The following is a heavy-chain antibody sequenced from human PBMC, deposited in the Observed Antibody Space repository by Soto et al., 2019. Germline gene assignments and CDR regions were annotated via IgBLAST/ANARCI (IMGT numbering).Heavy chain of an antibody. J-gene: IGHJ4*02. D-gene: IGHD3-10*01. CDR1: GFTVSSNY. CDR2: IYSGGST. V-gene: IGHV3-53*01. Sequence: HPGGSLRLSCAASGFTVSSNYMSWVRQAPGKGLEWVSVIYSGGSTYYADSVKGRFTISRDNSKNTLYLQMNSLRAEDTAVYYCARAITFRMVRGVITKTAFDYWGQGTLVTVSS. CDR3: ARAITFRMVRGVITKTAFDY.